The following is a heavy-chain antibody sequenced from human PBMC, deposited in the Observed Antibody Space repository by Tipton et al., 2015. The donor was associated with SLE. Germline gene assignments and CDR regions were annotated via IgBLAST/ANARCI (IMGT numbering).Heavy chain of an antibody. J-gene: IGHJ4*02. Sequence: TLSLTCTVSGGSVSSGSYYWSWIRQPPGKGLEWIGYIYYSGSTNYNPSLKSRVTISLDTSKNQFSLKLSSVTAADTAVYYCARAGSWSVDYWGQGTLVTVSS. D-gene: IGHD6-13*01. CDR2: IYYSGST. V-gene: IGHV4-61*01. CDR3: ARAGSWSVDY. CDR1: GGSVSSGSYY.